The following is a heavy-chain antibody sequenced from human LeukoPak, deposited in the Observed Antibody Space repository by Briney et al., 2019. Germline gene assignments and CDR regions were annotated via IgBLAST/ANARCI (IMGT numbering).Heavy chain of an antibody. CDR2: FDPEDGET. V-gene: IGHV1-24*01. Sequence: ASVKVSCKVSGYTLTELSMHWVRQAPGKGLEWMGGFDPEDGETIYAQKFEGRVTITADKSISTAYMELSRLRSDDTAVYYCAFLRSLEWPPQFYFDYWGQGTLVTVSS. CDR3: AFLRSLEWPPQFYFDY. CDR1: GYTLTELS. J-gene: IGHJ4*02. D-gene: IGHD3-3*01.